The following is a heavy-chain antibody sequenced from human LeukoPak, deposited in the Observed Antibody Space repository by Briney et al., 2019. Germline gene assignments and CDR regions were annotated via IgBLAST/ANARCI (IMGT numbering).Heavy chain of an antibody. CDR2: IRYDGSNK. V-gene: IGHV3-30*02. J-gene: IGHJ4*02. D-gene: IGHD3-10*01. CDR1: GFTFSSYS. CDR3: AKDPGLLWFGEYYFDY. Sequence: GGSLRLSCAASGFTFSSYSMHWVRQAPGKGLEWVAFIRYDGSNKYYADSVKGRFTISRDNSKNTLYLQMNSLRAEDTAVYYCAKDPGLLWFGEYYFDYWGQGTLVTVSS.